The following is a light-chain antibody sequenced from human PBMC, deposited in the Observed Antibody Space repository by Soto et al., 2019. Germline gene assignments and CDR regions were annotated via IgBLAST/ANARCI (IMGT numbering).Light chain of an antibody. CDR2: DAS. V-gene: IGKV3-11*01. CDR3: QQRSTWPPT. Sequence: EIVLTQSPATLSLSPGERVSLSCRASQRVSNYLAWYRQKPGQAPRLLIYDASNRATGIPARFRGSGSGTDFTLTISSLEPEDFAVYYCQQRSTWPPTFGQGTKLEIK. CDR1: QRVSNY. J-gene: IGKJ2*01.